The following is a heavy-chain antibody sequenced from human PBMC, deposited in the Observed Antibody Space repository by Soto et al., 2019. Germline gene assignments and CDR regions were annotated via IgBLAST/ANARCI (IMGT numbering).Heavy chain of an antibody. Sequence: PSETLSLTCTVSGGSINDYYWTWVRRTPGKGRQWVGYVYYNGNTNYNPSLKSRVTISLDTSRNQFSLKLNSVTAADTAVYYCARALALWSSGYFYFDYWGLGTLVTVSS. CDR3: ARALALWSSGYFYFDY. CDR2: VYYNGNT. CDR1: GGSINDYY. D-gene: IGHD5-12*01. J-gene: IGHJ4*02. V-gene: IGHV4-59*01.